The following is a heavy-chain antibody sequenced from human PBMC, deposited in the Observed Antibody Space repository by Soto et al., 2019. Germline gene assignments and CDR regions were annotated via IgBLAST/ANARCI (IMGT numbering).Heavy chain of an antibody. Sequence: QITLKESGPTLVKPTQTLTLTCTFSGFSLSADGVGVGWIRQPPGKALEWLALIYWDDDQRYSPSLKTRHTITKDTSKTQVFLTMTHMEPVDTATYYCAHAYGGTSWPNDVFDVWGQGTVVTVSS. CDR2: IYWDDDQ. V-gene: IGHV2-5*02. CDR3: AHAYGGTSWPNDVFDV. D-gene: IGHD2-2*01. J-gene: IGHJ3*01. CDR1: GFSLSADGVG.